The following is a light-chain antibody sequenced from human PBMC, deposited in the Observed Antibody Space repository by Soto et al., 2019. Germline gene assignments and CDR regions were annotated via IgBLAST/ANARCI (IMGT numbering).Light chain of an antibody. V-gene: IGKV3-15*01. J-gene: IGKJ3*01. CDR2: GAS. CDR1: QNINEK. CDR3: QQYNDWPPFT. Sequence: EIVMTQSPATLSVSPGERATLSCRASQNINEKLAWFQQKPGQPPRLLIIGASVTASGVPARFSGSGSGTDFTLTISSLRSEDFAVYYCQQYNDWPPFTFGPGTKVDIK.